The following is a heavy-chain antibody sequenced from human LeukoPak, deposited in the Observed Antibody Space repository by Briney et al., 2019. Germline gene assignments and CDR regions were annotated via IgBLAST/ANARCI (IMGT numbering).Heavy chain of an antibody. Sequence: GRSLRLSCAASGFTFSSYAMHWVRQAPGKGLEWVAVISYDGSNKYYADSVKGRFTISRDNSKNTLYLQMNSLGAEDTAVYYCARPYYYHMDVWGKGTTVTVSS. CDR1: GFTFSSYA. J-gene: IGHJ6*03. CDR3: ARPYYYHMDV. V-gene: IGHV3-30-3*01. CDR2: ISYDGSNK.